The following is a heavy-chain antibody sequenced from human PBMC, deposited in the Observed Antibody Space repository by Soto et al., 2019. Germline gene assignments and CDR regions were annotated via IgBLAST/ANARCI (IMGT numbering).Heavy chain of an antibody. CDR2: INPNSGGT. V-gene: IGHV1-2*04. J-gene: IGHJ6*02. D-gene: IGHD2-2*02. CDR1: GYTFTGYY. CDR3: ARDLVVVVPAAIRGHYYYYYGMDV. Sequence: ASVKVSCKASGYTFTGYYMHWVRQAPGPGLEWMGWINPNSGGTNYAQKFQGWVTMTRDTSISTAYMELSRLRSDDTAVYYCARDLVVVVPAAIRGHYYYYYGMDVWGQGTTVTVSS.